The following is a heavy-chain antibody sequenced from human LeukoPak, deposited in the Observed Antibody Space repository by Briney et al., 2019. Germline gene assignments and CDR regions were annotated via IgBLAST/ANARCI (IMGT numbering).Heavy chain of an antibody. CDR2: IYYSGST. CDR1: GGSISSYY. CDR3: ARDPVSGMDV. V-gene: IGHV4-59*01. Sequence: SETLSLTCTVSGGSISSYYWSWIRQPPGKGLEWIGYIYYSGSTNYNPSLKSRVTISVDTSKNQFSLKLSSVTAADTAVYYCARDPVSGMDVWGQGTTVTVPS. J-gene: IGHJ6*02.